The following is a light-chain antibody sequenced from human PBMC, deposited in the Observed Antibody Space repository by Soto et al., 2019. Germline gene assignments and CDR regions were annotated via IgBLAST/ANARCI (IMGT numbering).Light chain of an antibody. CDR2: DAS. J-gene: IGKJ1*01. CDR1: QSLSDR. Sequence: DIQMTQSPSTLSASVGDRVTITCRASQSLSDRLAWYQQKPGKAPKVLIYDASILQSGVPSRFSGSGSGTEFILTIYGLQPDDFATYYCQYYALVWTVGQGTKVEMK. V-gene: IGKV1-5*01. CDR3: QYYALVWT.